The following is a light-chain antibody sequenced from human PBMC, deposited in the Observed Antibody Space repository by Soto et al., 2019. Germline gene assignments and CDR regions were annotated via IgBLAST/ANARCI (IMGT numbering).Light chain of an antibody. CDR3: QQYNNWPS. Sequence: IALTQSPATLSLSPWESATLSCRASQSVSSSLAWYQQKPGQAPRLLIYDASNRATGIPARFSGSGSRTDFTLTISSLQSEDVAIYYCQQYNNWPSFGQGTRLEIK. V-gene: IGKV3-11*01. J-gene: IGKJ5*01. CDR1: QSVSSS. CDR2: DAS.